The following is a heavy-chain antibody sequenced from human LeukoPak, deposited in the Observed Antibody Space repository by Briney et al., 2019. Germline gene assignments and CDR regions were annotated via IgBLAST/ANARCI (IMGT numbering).Heavy chain of an antibody. J-gene: IGHJ5*02. Sequence: GESLKISCKGSGYSFTSYWIGWVRQMPGKGLEWMGIVYPGDSDTRYSPSFQGQVTISADKSISTAYLQWSSLKASDTAMYYCARRSTAAAGGYNWFDPWGQGTLVTVSS. D-gene: IGHD6-13*01. CDR2: VYPGDSDT. V-gene: IGHV5-51*01. CDR1: GYSFTSYW. CDR3: ARRSTAAAGGYNWFDP.